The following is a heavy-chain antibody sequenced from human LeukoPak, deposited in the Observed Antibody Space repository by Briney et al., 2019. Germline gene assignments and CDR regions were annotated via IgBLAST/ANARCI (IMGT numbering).Heavy chain of an antibody. CDR1: GGSISSSSYY. Sequence: SETLSLTCTVSGGSISSSSYYWGWIRQPPGKGLEWIGSIYYSGSTYYNPSLKSRVTISVDTSKNQFSLKLSSVTAADTAVYYCASVVQLWLGDSFDYWGQGTLVTVSS. CDR3: ASVVQLWLGDSFDY. J-gene: IGHJ4*02. V-gene: IGHV4-39*01. CDR2: IYYSGST. D-gene: IGHD5-18*01.